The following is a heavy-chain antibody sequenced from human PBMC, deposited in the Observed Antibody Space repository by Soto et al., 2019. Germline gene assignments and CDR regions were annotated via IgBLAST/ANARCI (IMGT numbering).Heavy chain of an antibody. CDR2: ISSSGSTI. CDR3: ARDRDYYDSSGYCDY. D-gene: IGHD3-22*01. CDR1: GFTFSSYE. Sequence: GGSLGLSCAASGFTFSSYEMNWFRQAPGKGLEWVSYISSSGSTIYYAESVKGRFTISRDNAKNSLYLQMNSLRAEDTAVYYCARDRDYYDSSGYCDYWGQGTLVTVSS. J-gene: IGHJ4*02. V-gene: IGHV3-48*03.